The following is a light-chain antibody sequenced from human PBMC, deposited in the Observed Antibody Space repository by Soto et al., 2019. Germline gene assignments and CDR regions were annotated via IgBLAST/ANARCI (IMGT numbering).Light chain of an antibody. Sequence: QSVLTQPPSVSGAPGQRVTISCTGRSSNIGAGYDVNWYQQLPGTAPKLLIYGNTNRPSGVPDRFSGSKSGTSGSMAISGLQTEHEAEYYCQSWDTSLSGSVFGGGTKLTVL. CDR3: QSWDTSLSGSV. V-gene: IGLV1-40*01. J-gene: IGLJ2*01. CDR1: SSNIGAGYD. CDR2: GNT.